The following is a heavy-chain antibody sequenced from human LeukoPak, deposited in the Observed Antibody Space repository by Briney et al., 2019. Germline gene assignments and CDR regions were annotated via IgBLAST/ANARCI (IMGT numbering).Heavy chain of an antibody. CDR2: INPNSGGT. D-gene: IGHD6-19*01. J-gene: IGHJ3*02. Sequence: ASVKVSCKASGYTFTGYYMHWVRQAPGQGLEWMGRINPNSGGTNYAQKFQGRVTMTRDTSISTAYMELSRLRSDNTAVYYCARARYSSGWFRTTDAFDIWGQGTMVTVSS. CDR1: GYTFTGYY. V-gene: IGHV1-2*06. CDR3: ARARYSSGWFRTTDAFDI.